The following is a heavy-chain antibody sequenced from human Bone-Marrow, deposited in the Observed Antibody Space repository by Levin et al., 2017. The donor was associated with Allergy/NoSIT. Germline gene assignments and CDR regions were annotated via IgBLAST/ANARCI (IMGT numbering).Heavy chain of an antibody. V-gene: IGHV3-7*01. CDR3: ARDRYGLLTHFDY. D-gene: IGHD3-16*02. CDR1: GFTFSSYW. J-gene: IGHJ4*02. CDR2: IKQDGSEK. Sequence: GGSLRLSCAASGFTFSSYWMSWVRQAPGKGLEWVANIKQDGSEKYYVDSVKGRFTISRDNAKNSLYLQMNSLRAEDTAVYYCARDRYGLLTHFDYWGQGTLVTVSS.